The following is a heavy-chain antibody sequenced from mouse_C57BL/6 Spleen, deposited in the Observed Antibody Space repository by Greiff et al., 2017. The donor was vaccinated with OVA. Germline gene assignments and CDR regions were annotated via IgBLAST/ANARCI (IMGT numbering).Heavy chain of an antibody. V-gene: IGHV1-18*01. J-gene: IGHJ3*01. CDR1: GYTFTDYN. CDR3: ARSDYDGTKFAY. Sequence: EVKVVESGPELVKPGASVKIPCKASGYTFTDYNMDWVKQSHGKSLEWIGDINPNNGGTIYNQKFKGKATLTVDKSSSTAYMELRSLTSEDTAVYYCARSDYDGTKFAYWGQGTLVTVSA. D-gene: IGHD2-4*01. CDR2: INPNNGGT.